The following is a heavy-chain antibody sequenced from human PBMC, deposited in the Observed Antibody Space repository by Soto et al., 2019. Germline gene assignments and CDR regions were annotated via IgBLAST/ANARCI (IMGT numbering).Heavy chain of an antibody. CDR2: ISYDGSNK. CDR1: GFTFSSYA. D-gene: IGHD3-3*01. V-gene: IGHV3-30-3*01. CDR3: ARDRSDFWSGYLEDAFDI. Sequence: GGSLRLSCAASGFTFSSYAMHWVRQAPGKGLEWVAVISYDGSNKYYADSVKGRFTISRDNSKNTLYLQMNSLRAEDTAVYYCARDRSDFWSGYLEDAFDIWGQGTMVTVSS. J-gene: IGHJ3*02.